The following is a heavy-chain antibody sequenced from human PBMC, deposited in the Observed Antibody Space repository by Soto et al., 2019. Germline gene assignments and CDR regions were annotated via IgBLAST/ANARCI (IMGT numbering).Heavy chain of an antibody. CDR1: GYTFTRYD. CDR2: MNPNSGNT. Sequence: QVQLVQSGAEVKKPGASVKVSCKASGYTFTRYDSNWVRQATGQGPVWMGWMNPNSGNTGYAQKFQGRVTMTRNTSITTAYMELSSRRYEDTAVYYCARGLVWIAATGRHYNGMDVWGQGTTVTVSS. D-gene: IGHD6-13*01. V-gene: IGHV1-8*01. J-gene: IGHJ6*01. CDR3: ARGLVWIAATGRHYNGMDV.